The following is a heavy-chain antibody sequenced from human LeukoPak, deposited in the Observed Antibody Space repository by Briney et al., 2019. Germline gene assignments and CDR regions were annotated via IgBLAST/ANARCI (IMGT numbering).Heavy chain of an antibody. CDR2: IYYSGST. D-gene: IGHD6-13*01. CDR1: GGSISSGDYY. J-gene: IGHJ6*03. CDR3: ARESYCSSIRCPWADNYFYMDV. V-gene: IGHV4-30-4*01. Sequence: SEALSLTCTVSGGSISSGDYYWSWIRQPPGKGLEWIGYIYYSGSTYYNPSLKSRVTISEDTSKNQLSLTVTSVTAADTAVYYCARESYCSSIRCPWADNYFYMDVWGKGTTVTVSS.